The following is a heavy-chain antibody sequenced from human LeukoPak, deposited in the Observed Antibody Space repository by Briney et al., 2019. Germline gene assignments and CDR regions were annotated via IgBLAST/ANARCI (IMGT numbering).Heavy chain of an antibody. CDR2: IYHSGST. D-gene: IGHD3-22*01. V-gene: IGHV4-30-2*01. CDR3: ARHVGRDSRRSQFLYYFDY. CDR1: GGSISSGGYY. J-gene: IGHJ4*02. Sequence: PSETLSLTCTVSGGSISSGGYYWSWIRQPPGKGLEWIGYIYHSGSTYYNPSLKSRVTISVDRSKNQFSLKLSSVTAADTAVYYCARHVGRDSRRSQFLYYFDYWGQGTLVTVSS.